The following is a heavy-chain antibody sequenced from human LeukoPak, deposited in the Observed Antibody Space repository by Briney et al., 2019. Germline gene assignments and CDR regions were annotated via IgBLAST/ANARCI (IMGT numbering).Heavy chain of an antibody. V-gene: IGHV3-53*01. Sequence: PGGSLRLSCAASGFTVSSNYMSWVRQAPGKGLEWVSVIYSGGSTYYADSVKGRFTTSRDNSKNTLYLQMNSLRAEDTAVYYCARDPYGDYRFGYWGQGTLVTVSS. CDR2: IYSGGST. D-gene: IGHD4-17*01. CDR3: ARDPYGDYRFGY. CDR1: GFTVSSNY. J-gene: IGHJ4*02.